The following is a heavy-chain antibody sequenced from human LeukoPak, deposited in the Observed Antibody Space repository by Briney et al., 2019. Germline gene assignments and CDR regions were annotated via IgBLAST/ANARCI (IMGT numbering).Heavy chain of an antibody. J-gene: IGHJ4*02. V-gene: IGHV3-73*01. CDR1: GFTFSGSA. CDR3: TRMGYNYDTSGNY. D-gene: IGHD3-22*01. CDR2: IRSKANNYAT. Sequence: GGSLRLSCAASGFTFSGSALHWVRQASGKGLEWVGRIRSKANNYATTYAASVKDRFTISRDDSKNTAYLQMHSLKTEDTAVYYCTRMGYNYDTSGNYWGQGTLVTVSS.